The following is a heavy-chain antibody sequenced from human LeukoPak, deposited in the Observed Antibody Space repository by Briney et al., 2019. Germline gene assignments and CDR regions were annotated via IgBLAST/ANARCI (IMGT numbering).Heavy chain of an antibody. V-gene: IGHV4-59*11. Sequence: SETLSLTCTVSGGSISSHYWSWIRQPPGKGLEWIGYIYYSGSTNYNPSLKSRVTISVDTSKNQFSLKLSSVTAADTAVYYCARPYCSSTSCYGYDAFDIWGQGTMATVSS. D-gene: IGHD2-2*01. CDR3: ARPYCSSTSCYGYDAFDI. J-gene: IGHJ3*02. CDR2: IYYSGST. CDR1: GGSISSHY.